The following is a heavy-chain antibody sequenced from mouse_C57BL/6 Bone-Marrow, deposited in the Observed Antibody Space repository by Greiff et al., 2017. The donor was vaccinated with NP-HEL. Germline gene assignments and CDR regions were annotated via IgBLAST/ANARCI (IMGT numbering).Heavy chain of an antibody. CDR2: ISSGSSTI. D-gene: IGHD1-1*01. CDR1: GFTFSDYG. Sequence: EVKLMESGGGLVKPGGSLKLSCAASGFTFSDYGMHWVRQAPEKGLEWVAYISSGSSTIYYADTVKGRFTISRDNAKNTLFLQMTSLRSEDTAMYYCAYGSRGWYFDVWGTGTTVTVSS. J-gene: IGHJ1*03. V-gene: IGHV5-17*01. CDR3: AYGSRGWYFDV.